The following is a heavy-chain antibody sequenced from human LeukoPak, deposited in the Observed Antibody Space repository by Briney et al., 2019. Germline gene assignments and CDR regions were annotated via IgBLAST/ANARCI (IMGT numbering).Heavy chain of an antibody. Sequence: AGGSLRLSCAASGXTFSGSPIHWVRQASGRGLEWVGHIRRKADNYATTYAASMKGRFTISRDDSKNTAFLQMNSLKIEDSAVYYCTKDYYYSLDVWGQGTTVTVS. CDR1: GXTFSGSP. V-gene: IGHV3-73*01. J-gene: IGHJ6*02. CDR2: IRRKADNYAT. CDR3: TKDYYYSLDV.